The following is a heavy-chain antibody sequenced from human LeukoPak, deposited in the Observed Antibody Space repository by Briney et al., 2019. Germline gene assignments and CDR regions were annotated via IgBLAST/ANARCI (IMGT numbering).Heavy chain of an antibody. Sequence: PGGSLRLSCAASGFTFSSYAMHWVRQAPGKGLEWVAVISYDGSNKYYADSVKGRFTISRDNSKNTLYLQMNILRAEDTAVYYCVNLGHCTTSSCKPWGQGTLVTVSS. CDR1: GFTFSSYA. D-gene: IGHD2-2*01. V-gene: IGHV3-30-3*01. CDR2: ISYDGSNK. J-gene: IGHJ4*02. CDR3: VNLGHCTTSSCKP.